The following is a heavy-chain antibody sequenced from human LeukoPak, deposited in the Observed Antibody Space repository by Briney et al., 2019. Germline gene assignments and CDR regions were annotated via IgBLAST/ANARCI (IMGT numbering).Heavy chain of an antibody. CDR2: IYPGDSDT. V-gene: IGHV5-51*01. CDR1: GYSFTSYW. D-gene: IGHD2-15*01. CDR3: ARIPQDLGYCSGGSCYFDY. J-gene: IGHJ4*02. Sequence: GESLKISCKGSGYSFTSYWIGWVRQMPGKGLEWMGIIYPGDSDTRYSPSFQGQVTISADKSISTAYLQWSSLKASDTAMYYCARIPQDLGYCSGGSCYFDYWGQGTLVTASS.